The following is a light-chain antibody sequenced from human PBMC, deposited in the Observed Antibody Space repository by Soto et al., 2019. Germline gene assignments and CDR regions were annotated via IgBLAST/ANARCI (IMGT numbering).Light chain of an antibody. Sequence: DIVMTQSPDSLAVSLGERATINCRSSQSVVYSSNNKNYLAWYQQKPGLPPKLLIYWASTRASGVPDRFRGSGSGTDFTLTISSLQAEDVAVYYYQQYNSGPQTFGQGTKVEIK. CDR3: QQYNSGPQT. V-gene: IGKV4-1*01. J-gene: IGKJ1*01. CDR2: WAS. CDR1: QSVVYSSNNKNY.